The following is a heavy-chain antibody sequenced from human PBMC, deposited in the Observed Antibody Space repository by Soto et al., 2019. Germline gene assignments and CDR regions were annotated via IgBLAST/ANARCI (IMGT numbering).Heavy chain of an antibody. D-gene: IGHD3-10*01. CDR3: AKWSGFGDA. V-gene: IGHV3-23*01. CDR2: ISNDGSTT. J-gene: IGHJ5*02. CDR1: GFTLSSNS. Sequence: PGGSLRLSCAASGFTLSSNSMAWVRQAPGKRLQWVSGISNDGSTTFYADSVRGRFTISRDTSTNTLYLQMDSLRVEDTAVYFCAKWSGFGDAWGQGTLVTVSS.